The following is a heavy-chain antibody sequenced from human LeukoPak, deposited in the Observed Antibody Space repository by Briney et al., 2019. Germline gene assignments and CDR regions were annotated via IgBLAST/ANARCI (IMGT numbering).Heavy chain of an antibody. Sequence: GESLKISCKGSGYSFTSYWIGWVRQMPGKGLEWMGIIYPGDSDTRYSPSFQGRVTISADKSISTAYLQWSSLKASDTAMYYCALRYGNGAYYDFWSGYYPVGYWGQGTLVTVSS. CDR3: ALRYGNGAYYDFWSGYYPVGY. CDR1: GYSFTSYW. V-gene: IGHV5-51*01. J-gene: IGHJ4*02. D-gene: IGHD3-3*01. CDR2: IYPGDSDT.